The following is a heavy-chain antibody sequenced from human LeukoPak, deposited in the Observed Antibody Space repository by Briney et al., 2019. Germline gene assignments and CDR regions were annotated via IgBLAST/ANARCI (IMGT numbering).Heavy chain of an antibody. Sequence: GGSLRLSCAASGFTISNYGMHWLRQAPGTGLEWVAFLRHDGTEKKYADSVTGRFTISGDSSKNTLYLQMNSLRAEDTAVYCCAKEWAGYGVYWGQGTLVTVSS. D-gene: IGHD3/OR15-3a*01. CDR2: LRHDGTEK. V-gene: IGHV3-30*02. J-gene: IGHJ4*02. CDR1: GFTISNYG. CDR3: AKEWAGYGVY.